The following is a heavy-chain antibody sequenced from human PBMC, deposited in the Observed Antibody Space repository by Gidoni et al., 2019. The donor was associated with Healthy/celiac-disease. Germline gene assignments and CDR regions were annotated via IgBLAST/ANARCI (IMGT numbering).Heavy chain of an antibody. CDR1: GYTFTGHS. CDR3: ARTDIVVVPAVRDYYGMDV. V-gene: IGHV1-2*04. Sequence: QVQLVQSGAEVKKPGASVKVSCKASGYTFTGHSMHWVRQAPGQGLEWMGWINPNSGGTNYAQKFQGWVTMTRDTSISTAYMELSRLRSDDTAVYYCARTDIVVVPAVRDYYGMDVWGQGTTVTVSS. D-gene: IGHD2-2*01. CDR2: INPNSGGT. J-gene: IGHJ6*02.